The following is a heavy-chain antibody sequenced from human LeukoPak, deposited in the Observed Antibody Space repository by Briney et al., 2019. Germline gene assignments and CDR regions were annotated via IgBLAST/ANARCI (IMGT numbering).Heavy chain of an antibody. CDR2: IYTTGSN. J-gene: IGHJ4*02. D-gene: IGHD3-10*01. V-gene: IGHV4-4*07. CDR3: AREGAEVRGVLVKYYFDY. Sequence: QPAAKGLEWIGRIYTTGSNNYNPSLKSRVTMSVDTSKNQFSLKLTSVTAADTAVYYCAREGAEVRGVLVKYYFDYWGQGALVTVSS.